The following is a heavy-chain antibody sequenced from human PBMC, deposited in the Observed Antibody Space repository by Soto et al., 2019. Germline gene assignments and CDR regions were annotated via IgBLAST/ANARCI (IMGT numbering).Heavy chain of an antibody. J-gene: IGHJ6*04. CDR2: ISWNSGSI. CDR1: GFTFDDYA. V-gene: IGHV3-9*01. Sequence: EVQLVESGGGLVQPGRSLRLSCAASGFTFDDYAMHWVWQAPGKGLEWVSGISWNSGSIGYADSVKGRFTISRDNAKNSLYLQINSLRAEDTALYYCAKDLSPLGYCSSTSCPPPGDVWGKGTTVTVSS. CDR3: AKDLSPLGYCSSTSCPPPGDV. D-gene: IGHD2-2*01.